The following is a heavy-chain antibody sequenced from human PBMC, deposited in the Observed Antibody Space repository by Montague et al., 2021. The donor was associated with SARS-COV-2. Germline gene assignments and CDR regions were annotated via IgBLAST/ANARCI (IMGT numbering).Heavy chain of an antibody. Sequence: SETLSLTCAVYGGSFSVYYWSWPRQSPRSGLEWIAEINHSGTANYNPSLKSRVSISVDTSKNQFSLKLSSVTAADTAVYYCARHSPFTIFGVVTTPGWFDPWGQGTLVTAAS. CDR1: GGSFSVYY. D-gene: IGHD3-3*01. V-gene: IGHV4-34*01. CDR2: INHSGTA. J-gene: IGHJ5*02. CDR3: ARHSPFTIFGVVTTPGWFDP.